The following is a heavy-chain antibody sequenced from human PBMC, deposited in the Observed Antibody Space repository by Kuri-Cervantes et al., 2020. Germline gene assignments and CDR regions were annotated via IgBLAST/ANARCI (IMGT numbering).Heavy chain of an antibody. D-gene: IGHD6-13*01. CDR1: GLTFSDSA. J-gene: IGHJ6*03. V-gene: IGHV3-73*01. CDR3: ANTQLYYYYMDV. Sequence: GCLRLSCAASGLTFSDSAMHWVRQAPGQGLEWVGRIRSKANSYATTYAASVKGRFTISRDDSKSIAYLQMNSLKTEDTAVYYCANTQLYYYYMDVWGKGTTVTVSS. CDR2: IRSKANSYAT.